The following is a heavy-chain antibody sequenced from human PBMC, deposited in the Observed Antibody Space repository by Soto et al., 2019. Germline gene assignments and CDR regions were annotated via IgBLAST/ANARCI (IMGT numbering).Heavy chain of an antibody. CDR3: ARETSYDFWSGPQTMDV. V-gene: IGHV3-33*01. CDR2: VHYGGTKK. J-gene: IGHJ6*02. CDR1: GFTFSSYV. Sequence: QVQLVESGGGVVQPGTSLRLSCAPSGFTFSSYVMHWVRQAPGKGLEWVAVVHYGGTKKYYADSVRGRFTISRDNSENILYLQMNSLRPDDTAVYFCARETSYDFWSGPQTMDVWGQGTTVTVSS. D-gene: IGHD3-3*01.